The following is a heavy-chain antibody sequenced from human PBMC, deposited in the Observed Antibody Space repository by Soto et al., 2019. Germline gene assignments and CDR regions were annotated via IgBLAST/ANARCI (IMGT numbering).Heavy chain of an antibody. V-gene: IGHV4-34*01. Sequence: SETLSLTCAVYGGSFSGYYWSWIRQPAWKGLEWIGEINHSGSTNYNPSLKSRVTISVDTSKNQFSLELSSVTAADTAVYYCARGRRSSSYYCYGMDVSAQGTTVTVSS. J-gene: IGHJ6*02. CDR2: INHSGST. CDR1: GGSFSGYY. CDR3: ARGRRSSSYYCYGMDV. D-gene: IGHD6-6*01.